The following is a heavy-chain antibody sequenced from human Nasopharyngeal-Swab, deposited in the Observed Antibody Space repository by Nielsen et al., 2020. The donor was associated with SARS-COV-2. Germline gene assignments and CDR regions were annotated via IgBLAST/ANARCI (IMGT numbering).Heavy chain of an antibody. D-gene: IGHD4-23*01. V-gene: IGHV4-34*01. CDR3: ARLTNSAGDY. CDR1: VGSSSGNY. Sequence: SDTLSPTCAVYVGSSSGNYWTWLRQPPGGRREWIGEINHSGRTNYNPSLKSRVTISVDTSKNQFSLKLSSVTAADTAVYYCARLTNSAGDYWGQGTLVTVSS. CDR2: INHSGRT. J-gene: IGHJ4*02.